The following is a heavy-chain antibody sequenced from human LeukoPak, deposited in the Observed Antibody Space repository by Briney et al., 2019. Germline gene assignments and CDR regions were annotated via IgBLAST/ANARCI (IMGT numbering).Heavy chain of an antibody. J-gene: IGHJ6*03. CDR3: ARGRYDYIWGRNYYYYYMDV. D-gene: IGHD3-16*01. CDR2: IIPIFGTA. CDR1: GGTFSSYA. V-gene: IGHV1-69*06. Sequence: ASVKVSCKASGGTFSSYAISWVRQAPGQGLEWMGGIIPIFGTANYAQKFQGRVTITADKSTSTAYMELSSLRSEDTAVYYCARGRYDYIWGRNYYYYYMDVWGKGTTVTVSS.